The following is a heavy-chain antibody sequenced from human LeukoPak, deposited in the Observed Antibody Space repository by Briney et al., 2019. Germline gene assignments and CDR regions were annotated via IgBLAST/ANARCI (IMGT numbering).Heavy chain of an antibody. CDR2: IKSKTDGGTT. Sequence: GGSLRLSCAASGFTFSNAWMSWVRQAPGKGLEWVGRIKSKTDGGTTDYAAPVKGRFTISRDDSKNMLYLQMNSLKTEDTAVYYCTATLPGIAAAYFQHWGQGTLVTVSS. CDR3: TATLPGIAAAYFQH. J-gene: IGHJ1*01. D-gene: IGHD6-13*01. V-gene: IGHV3-15*01. CDR1: GFTFSNAW.